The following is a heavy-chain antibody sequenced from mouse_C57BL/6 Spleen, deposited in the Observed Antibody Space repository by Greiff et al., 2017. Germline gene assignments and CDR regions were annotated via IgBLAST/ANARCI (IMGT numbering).Heavy chain of an antibody. CDR2: IDPETGGT. D-gene: IGHD1-1*01. CDR3: TRKHYGSSPAWFAY. CDR1: GYTFTDYE. J-gene: IGHJ3*01. V-gene: IGHV1-15*01. Sequence: QVQLQQSGAELVRPGDSVTLSCKASGYTFTDYEMHWVKQTPVHGLEWIGAIDPETGGTAYNQKFKGKAILTADKSYSTAYMELRSLTSEDSAIYYCTRKHYGSSPAWFAYWGQGTLVTVSA.